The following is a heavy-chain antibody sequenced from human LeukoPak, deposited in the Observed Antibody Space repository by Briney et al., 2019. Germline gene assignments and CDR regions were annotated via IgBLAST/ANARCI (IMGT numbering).Heavy chain of an antibody. J-gene: IGHJ5*02. D-gene: IGHD3-3*01. Sequence: GGSLRLSCAASGFSFDDYAMHWVRQAPGKGLEWVSGISWNSGNIGYADSVKGRFTIARDNAKNSLYLQMNSLRAEDTALYYCAKASVRFLELGWFDPWGQGTLVTVSS. V-gene: IGHV3-9*01. CDR2: ISWNSGNI. CDR3: AKASVRFLELGWFDP. CDR1: GFSFDDYA.